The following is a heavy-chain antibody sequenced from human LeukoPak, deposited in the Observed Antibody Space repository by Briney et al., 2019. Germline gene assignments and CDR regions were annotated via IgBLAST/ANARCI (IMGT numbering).Heavy chain of an antibody. V-gene: IGHV4-59*01. CDR2: IYYSGST. J-gene: IGHJ6*03. CDR3: ASTSSSWYNYYYYYMDV. D-gene: IGHD6-13*01. CDR1: GGSISSYY. Sequence: PSETLSLTCTDSGGSISSYYWSWIRQPPGKGLEWIGYIYYSGSTNYNPSLKGRVTISVDTSKNQFSLKLSSVTAADTAVYYCASTSSSWYNYYYYYMDVWGKGTTVTVSS.